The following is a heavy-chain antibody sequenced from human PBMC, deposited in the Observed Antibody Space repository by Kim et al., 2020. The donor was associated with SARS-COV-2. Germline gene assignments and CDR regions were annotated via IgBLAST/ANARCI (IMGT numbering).Heavy chain of an antibody. V-gene: IGHV3-23*01. Sequence: GGSLRLSCAASGFTFSSYAMSWVRQAPGKGLEWVSAISGSGGSTYYADSVKGRFTISRDNSKNTLYLQMNSLRAEDTAVYYCAKNSELWPHYYYGMDVWGQGTTVTVSS. J-gene: IGHJ6*02. CDR3: AKNSELWPHYYYGMDV. D-gene: IGHD5-18*01. CDR1: GFTFSSYA. CDR2: ISGSGGST.